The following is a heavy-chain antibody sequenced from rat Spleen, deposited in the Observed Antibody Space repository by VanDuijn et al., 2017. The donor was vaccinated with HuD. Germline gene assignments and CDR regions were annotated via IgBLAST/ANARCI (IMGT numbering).Heavy chain of an antibody. CDR2: IWSNGKT. CDR1: GFSLSSYG. CDR3: VRGSAYFDY. J-gene: IGHJ2*01. V-gene: IGHV2S61*01. Sequence: QVQLKESGPGLVQPSQTLSLTCTVSGFSLSSYGVLWVRQPPGKSLEWMGVIWSNGKTNSNSALKSRLSISRDTSQNQVFLKMNDLQTEDTAMYFCVRGSAYFDYWGQGVMVTVSS. D-gene: IGHD3-2*01.